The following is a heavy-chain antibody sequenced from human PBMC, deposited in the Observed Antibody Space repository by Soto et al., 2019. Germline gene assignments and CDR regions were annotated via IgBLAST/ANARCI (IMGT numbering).Heavy chain of an antibody. V-gene: IGHV3-30*03. CDR1: GFTFSFYG. Sequence: GGSLRLSCAASGFTFSFYGMHWVRQSPGKGLEWVAVISYNGRNKHYVDSVKGRFTISRDNSQDTLYLQMDSLRPDDTAVYYCARQAKIGDRSQFYFDSWGQGTLVTVSS. D-gene: IGHD3-16*01. J-gene: IGHJ4*02. CDR3: ARQAKIGDRSQFYFDS. CDR2: ISYNGRNK.